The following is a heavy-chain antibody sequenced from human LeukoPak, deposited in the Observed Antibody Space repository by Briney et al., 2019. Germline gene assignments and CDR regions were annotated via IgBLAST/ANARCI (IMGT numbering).Heavy chain of an antibody. CDR3: ARQTGSGLFILP. CDR1: GVSISSSNSY. D-gene: IGHD3/OR15-3a*01. Sequence: SETLSLTCTVSGVSISSSNSYWGWIRQPPGKGLDWIGSIYYTGNTYYNASLKSQASFSIDTPKNQFSLKLTSVTAADTSVYYCARQTGSGLFILPGGQGTLVTVSS. J-gene: IGHJ4*02. V-gene: IGHV4-39*01. CDR2: IYYTGNT.